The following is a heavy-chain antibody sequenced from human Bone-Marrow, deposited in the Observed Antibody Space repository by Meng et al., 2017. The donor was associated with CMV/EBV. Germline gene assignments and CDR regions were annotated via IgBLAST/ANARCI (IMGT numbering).Heavy chain of an antibody. J-gene: IGHJ4*02. V-gene: IGHV3-15*01. CDR3: TTLVGATPL. CDR1: GLTFSNAW. D-gene: IGHD1-26*01. Sequence: GESLKISCAVSGLTFSNAWMSWVRQAPGKGLEWVGRIKSKTDGGTTDYAAPVKGRFTITRDDSKNTLYLQINSLKTEDTAFYYCTTLVGATPLWVQGTLVTVSS. CDR2: IKSKTDGGTT.